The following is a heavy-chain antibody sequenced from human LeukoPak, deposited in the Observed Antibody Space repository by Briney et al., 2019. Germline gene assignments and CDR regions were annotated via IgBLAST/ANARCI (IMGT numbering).Heavy chain of an antibody. CDR2: ISGSGGST. Sequence: PGGSLRLSCAASGFTFSSYAMSWVRQAPGKGLEWVSAISGSGGSTYYADSVKGRFTISRDNSKNTLYLQMNSLRAEETAVYYCAKDPRRDGYNSKLDYWGQGTLVTVSS. D-gene: IGHD5-24*01. J-gene: IGHJ4*02. CDR3: AKDPRRDGYNSKLDY. V-gene: IGHV3-23*01. CDR1: GFTFSSYA.